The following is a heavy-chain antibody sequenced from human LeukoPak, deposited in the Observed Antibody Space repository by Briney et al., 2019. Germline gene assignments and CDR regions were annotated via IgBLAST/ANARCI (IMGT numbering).Heavy chain of an antibody. CDR3: AGVSLQKGYGMDV. CDR1: GGSISSGDYY. J-gene: IGHJ6*02. CDR2: IYHSGST. Sequence: SETLSLTCTVSGGSISSGDYYWSWIRQPPGKGLEWIGYIYHSGSTYYNPSLKSRVTISVDRSKNQFSLKLSSVTAADTAVYYCAGVSLQKGYGMDVWGQGTTVTVSS. D-gene: IGHD5-24*01. V-gene: IGHV4-30-2*01.